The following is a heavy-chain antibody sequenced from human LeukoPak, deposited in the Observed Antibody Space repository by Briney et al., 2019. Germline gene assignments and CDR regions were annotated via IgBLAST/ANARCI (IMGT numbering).Heavy chain of an antibody. CDR3: AKSMDILTGYLWSLDY. CDR1: GFTFDDYG. CDR2: INWNGGST. V-gene: IGHV3-20*04. Sequence: GGSLRLSCAASGFTFDDYGMSWVRQAPGKGLEWVSGINWNGGSTGYADPVKGRFTISRDNAKNSLYLQMNSPRAEDTAVYYCAKSMDILTGYLWSLDYWGQGTLVTVSS. J-gene: IGHJ4*02. D-gene: IGHD3-9*01.